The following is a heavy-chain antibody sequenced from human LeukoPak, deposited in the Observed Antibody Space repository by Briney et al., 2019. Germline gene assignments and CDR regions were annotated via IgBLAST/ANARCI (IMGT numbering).Heavy chain of an antibody. Sequence: PGRSLRLSCAASGFTFSSYGMHWVRQAPGKGLEWVSAISGSGGSTYYADSVKGRFTISRDNSKNTLYLQMNSLRAEDTAVYYCAKWGAGILTGYYTDYWGQGTLVTVSS. CDR2: ISGSGGST. J-gene: IGHJ4*02. CDR3: AKWGAGILTGYYTDY. D-gene: IGHD3-9*01. CDR1: GFTFSSYG. V-gene: IGHV3-23*01.